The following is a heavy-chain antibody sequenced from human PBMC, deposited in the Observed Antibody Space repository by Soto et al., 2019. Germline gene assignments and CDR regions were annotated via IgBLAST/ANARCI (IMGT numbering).Heavy chain of an antibody. V-gene: IGHV1-46*01. CDR1: GYTFTSYY. CDR3: ARDIRAGTILFDP. J-gene: IGHJ5*02. CDR2: INPSGGST. Sequence: ASVKVSCKASGYTFTSYYMHWVRQAPGQGLEGMGIINPSGGSTSYAQKFQGRVTMTRDTSTSTVYMELSSLRSEDTAVYYCARDIRAGTILFDPWGQGTLVTVSS. D-gene: IGHD1-20*01.